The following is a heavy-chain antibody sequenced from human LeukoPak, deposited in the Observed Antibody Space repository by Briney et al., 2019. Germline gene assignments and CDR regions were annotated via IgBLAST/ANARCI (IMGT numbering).Heavy chain of an antibody. J-gene: IGHJ4*02. CDR2: IYYSGST. CDR1: GGSISSGGYY. V-gene: IGHV4-31*03. D-gene: IGHD2-21*02. Sequence: SETLPLTCTVSGGSISSGGYYWSWIRQHPGKGLEWIGYIYYSGSTYYNPSLKSRVTISVDTSKNQFSLKLSSVTAADTAVYYCARDTGGDCYSDWGQGTLVTVSS. CDR3: ARDTGGDCYSD.